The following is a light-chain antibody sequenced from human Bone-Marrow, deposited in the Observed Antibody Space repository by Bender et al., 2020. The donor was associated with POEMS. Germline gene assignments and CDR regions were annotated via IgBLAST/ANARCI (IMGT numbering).Light chain of an antibody. J-gene: IGLJ1*01. CDR1: SSDVGDYTA. CDR3: CSYAGSFSYV. CDR2: EVT. V-gene: IGLV2-8*01. Sequence: QSALTQPPSASGSPGQSVTISCTGTSSDVGDYTAVSWYQQHPGKAPKLMIYEVTKRPSGVPDRFSGSKSGNTASLTISGLQADDEADYYFCSYAGSFSYVFGSGTKVTVL.